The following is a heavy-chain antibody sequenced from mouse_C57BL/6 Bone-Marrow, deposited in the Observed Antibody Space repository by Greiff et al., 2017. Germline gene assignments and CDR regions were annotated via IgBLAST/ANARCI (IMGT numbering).Heavy chain of an antibody. J-gene: IGHJ1*03. D-gene: IGHD1-1*01. CDR1: GYTFTSYW. CDR2: IHPNSGST. V-gene: IGHV1-64*01. Sequence: VQLQQPGAELVKPGASVKLSCKASGYTFTSYWMHWVKQRPGQGLEWIGMIHPNSGSTNYNEKFKSKATLTVDKSSSTAYMQLSSLTSEDSAVYYCARSTVVPWYFDVWGTGTTVTVSS. CDR3: ARSTVVPWYFDV.